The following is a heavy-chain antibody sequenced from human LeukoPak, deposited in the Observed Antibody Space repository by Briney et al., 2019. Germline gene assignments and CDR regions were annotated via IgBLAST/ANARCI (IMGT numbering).Heavy chain of an antibody. V-gene: IGHV1-2*06. D-gene: IGHD3-9*01. CDR3: ARDFELRYFDYENWFDP. CDR2: INPNSGGT. Sequence: ASVTVSFKTSGYTFTGYYMHWVRQAPGQGLEWMGRINPNSGGTNYAQKFQGRVTMTRETSMSTAYMELSRLRSDDTAVYYCARDFELRYFDYENWFDPWGQGTLVTVSS. J-gene: IGHJ5*02. CDR1: GYTFTGYY.